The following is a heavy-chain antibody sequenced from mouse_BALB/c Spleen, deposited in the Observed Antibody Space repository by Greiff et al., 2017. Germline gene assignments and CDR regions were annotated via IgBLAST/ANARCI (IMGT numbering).Heavy chain of an antibody. V-gene: IGHV7-3*02. J-gene: IGHJ3*01. CDR2: IRNKANGYTT. CDR1: GFTFTDYY. Sequence: DVKLVESGGGLVQPGGSLRLSCATSGFTFTDYYMSWVRQPPGKALEWLGFIRNKANGYTTEYSASVKGRFTISRDNSQSILYLQMNTLRAEDSATYYCARDNSIAYWGQGTLVTVSA. CDR3: ARDNSIAY.